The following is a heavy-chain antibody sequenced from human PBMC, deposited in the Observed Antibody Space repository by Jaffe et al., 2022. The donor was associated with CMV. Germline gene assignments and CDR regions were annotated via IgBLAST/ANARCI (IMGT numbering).Heavy chain of an antibody. J-gene: IGHJ6*02. D-gene: IGHD6-19*01. Sequence: QVQLVESGGGVVQPGRSLRLSCAASGFTFSSYGMHWVRQAPGKGLEWVAVISYDGSNKYYADSVKGRFTISRDNSKNTLYLQMNSLRAEDTAVYYCAKERSSGWYDGYYYYYGMDVWGQGTTVTVSS. V-gene: IGHV3-30*18. CDR2: ISYDGSNK. CDR1: GFTFSSYG. CDR3: AKERSSGWYDGYYYYYGMDV.